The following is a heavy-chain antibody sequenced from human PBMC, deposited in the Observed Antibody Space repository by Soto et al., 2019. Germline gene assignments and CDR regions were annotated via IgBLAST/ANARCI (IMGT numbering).Heavy chain of an antibody. V-gene: IGHV3-30-3*01. CDR2: QTYDGSNK. D-gene: IGHD1-26*01. CDR1: GFMFSSYA. Sequence: QVQLVESGGGVVQPGRSLRLSCAASGFMFSSYAMHWVRQAPGKGLEWVAVQTYDGSNKYYADSVKGRFTISRDNSKNTLYLQMNGLRAEATAVYYCARAGGLLVDYWGQGTLVTVSS. CDR3: ARAGGLLVDY. J-gene: IGHJ4*02.